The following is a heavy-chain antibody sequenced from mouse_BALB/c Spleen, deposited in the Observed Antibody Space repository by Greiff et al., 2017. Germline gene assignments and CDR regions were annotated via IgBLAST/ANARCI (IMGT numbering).Heavy chain of an antibody. CDR2: IRSGSSTI. CDR3: EIWGRSAWFDY. D-gene: IGHD1-1*02. V-gene: IGHV5-17*02. J-gene: IGHJ3*01. CDR1: GFTFTSFG. Sequence: DVQLVESGAGLVQPGGSRTLSCAASGFTFTSFGMHWVRQAPGKGLEWVGYIRSGSSTIYYADTVKGRFTISRDNPKNTLFLQMTSLRSEDTDMYYCEIWGRSAWFDYWGQGTLVTVSA.